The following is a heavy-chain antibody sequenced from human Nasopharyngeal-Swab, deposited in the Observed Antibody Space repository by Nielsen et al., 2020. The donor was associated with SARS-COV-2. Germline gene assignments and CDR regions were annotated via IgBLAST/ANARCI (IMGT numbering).Heavy chain of an antibody. D-gene: IGHD1-26*01. CDR3: ARSFSGSYHVEYFQH. CDR2: ISSSGSTI. J-gene: IGHJ1*01. Sequence: SCAASGFTFFDYYMSWIRQAPGKGLEWVSYISSSGSTIYYADSVKGRFTISRDNAKNSLYLQMNSLRAEDTAVYYCARSFSGSYHVEYFQHWGQGTLVTVSS. CDR1: GFTFFDYY. V-gene: IGHV3-11*01.